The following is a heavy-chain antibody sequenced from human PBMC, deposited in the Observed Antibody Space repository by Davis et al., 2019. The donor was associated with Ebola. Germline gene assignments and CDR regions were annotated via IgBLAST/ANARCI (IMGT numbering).Heavy chain of an antibody. D-gene: IGHD4-11*01. V-gene: IGHV4-59*04. CDR3: ARHSVTTLAFMDV. CDR1: GESISSHY. J-gene: IGHJ6*02. Sequence: MPSETLSLTCTVSGESISSHYWSWIRQPPGKGLEWIGYIYYSGSTYYNPSLKSRVTISVDTSKNQFSLKLSSVTAADTAVYYCARHSVTTLAFMDVWGQGTTVTVSS. CDR2: IYYSGST.